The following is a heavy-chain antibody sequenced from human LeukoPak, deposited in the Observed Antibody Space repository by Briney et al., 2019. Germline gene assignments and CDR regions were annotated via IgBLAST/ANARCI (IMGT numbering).Heavy chain of an antibody. Sequence: PVGSLRLSCAASGFSVSTSYINWVPQAPGKGLECVSVIYSDGSTKYADSVKARFTISRDNSKNTVYLQMKSLRVEDTAVYYCARGTLDNWGQGTLVTVS. CDR3: ARGTLDN. V-gene: IGHV3-53*01. CDR1: GFSVSTSY. D-gene: IGHD3/OR15-3a*01. CDR2: IYSDGST. J-gene: IGHJ4*02.